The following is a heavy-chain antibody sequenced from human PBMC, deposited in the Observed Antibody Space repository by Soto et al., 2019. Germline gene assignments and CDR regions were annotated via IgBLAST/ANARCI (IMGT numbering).Heavy chain of an antibody. CDR3: ARGGGPIAVAGTLFY. D-gene: IGHD6-19*01. Sequence: TGGSLRLSCAASGFTFSSYWTHWVRQAPGKGLVWVSRINSDGSSTSYADSVKGRFTISRDNAKNTLYLQMNSLRAEDTAVYYCARGGGPIAVAGTLFYWGQGTLVTVSS. CDR2: INSDGSST. J-gene: IGHJ4*02. CDR1: GFTFSSYW. V-gene: IGHV3-74*01.